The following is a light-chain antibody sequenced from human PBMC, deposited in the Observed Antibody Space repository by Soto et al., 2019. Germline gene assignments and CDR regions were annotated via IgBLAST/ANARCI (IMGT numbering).Light chain of an antibody. J-gene: IGKJ1*01. V-gene: IGKV3D-15*01. Sequence: EIVLTQSPGTLSLSPGERATLSCRASQSVSSSYLAWYQQKPGQAPGLLIYDASNRATGIPVRFSGSGSGTEFTLTISNLQSEDFVVYYCQQYNNWPSTFGQGTKVDIK. CDR3: QQYNNWPST. CDR2: DAS. CDR1: QSVSSSY.